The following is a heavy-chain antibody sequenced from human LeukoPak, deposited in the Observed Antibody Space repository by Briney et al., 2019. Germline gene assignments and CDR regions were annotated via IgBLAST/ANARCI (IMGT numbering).Heavy chain of an antibody. CDR2: IYYSGST. Sequence: LRLSCVAPGFTFSDHYMSWIRQPPGKGLEWIGYIYYSGSTNYNPSLKSRVTISVDTSKNQFSLKLSSVTAADTAVYYCARGYSSSWYVGRSPNWFDPWGQGTLVTVSS. J-gene: IGHJ5*02. CDR1: GFTFSDHY. V-gene: IGHV4-59*08. D-gene: IGHD6-13*01. CDR3: ARGYSSSWYVGRSPNWFDP.